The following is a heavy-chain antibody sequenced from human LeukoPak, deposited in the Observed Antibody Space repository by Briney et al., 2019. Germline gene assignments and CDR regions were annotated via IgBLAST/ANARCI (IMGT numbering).Heavy chain of an antibody. Sequence: GGSLRLSCAASGFTFSSHTMNWVRQAPGKGLEWVSSISSTSTSIYHADSVKGRFTISRDNTKNSLYLQMDSLRAEDTAVYYCARGFRAFDFWAQGTMVTVSS. V-gene: IGHV3-21*01. CDR2: ISSTSTSI. CDR3: ARGFRAFDF. J-gene: IGHJ3*01. CDR1: GFTFSSHT.